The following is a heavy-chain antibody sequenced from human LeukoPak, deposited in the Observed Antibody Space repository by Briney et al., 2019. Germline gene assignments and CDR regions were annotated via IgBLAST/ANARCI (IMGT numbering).Heavy chain of an antibody. CDR2: MNPNSGHT. D-gene: IGHD3-3*01. J-gene: IGHJ6*03. V-gene: IGHV1-8*01. CDR1: GYTFTSCD. Sequence: ASVKVSYKASGYTFTSCDINWVRQAAGQGLEWMGWMNPNSGHTGYAQKFQGRVTMTRNTSISTAYMELSSLRSEDTAVYYCARGQRRITLFGVAKREAPNMDVWGKGTTVTVSS. CDR3: ARGQRRITLFGVAKREAPNMDV.